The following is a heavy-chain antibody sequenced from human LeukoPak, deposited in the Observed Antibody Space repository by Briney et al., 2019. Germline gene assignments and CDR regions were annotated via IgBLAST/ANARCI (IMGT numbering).Heavy chain of an antibody. CDR3: ARVGYEENFDY. CDR1: GGSISSYY. CDR2: IYYSGCT. J-gene: IGHJ4*02. V-gene: IGHV4-59*12. D-gene: IGHD5-12*01. Sequence: SETLSLTCTVSGGSISSYYWSWIRQPPGKGLEWIGYIYYSGCTNYNPSLKSRVTISVDTSKNQFSLKLSSVTAADTAVYYCARVGYEENFDYWGQGTLVTVSS.